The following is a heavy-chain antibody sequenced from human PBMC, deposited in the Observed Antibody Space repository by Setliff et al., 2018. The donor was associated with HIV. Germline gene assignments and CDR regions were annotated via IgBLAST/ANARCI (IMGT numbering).Heavy chain of an antibody. CDR1: GFTFSNYA. CDR2: ISGRGDSS. J-gene: IGHJ4*02. D-gene: IGHD6-19*01. Sequence: LRLSCAASGFTFSNYAMSWVRQAPGKGLEWISVISGRGDSSYYSDSLKGRFTISRDNPKNSLYLQMNSLRAEDTAVYYCARDWEWRTSGWEARFDYWGQGTLVTVSS. CDR3: ARDWEWRTSGWEARFDY. V-gene: IGHV3-23*01.